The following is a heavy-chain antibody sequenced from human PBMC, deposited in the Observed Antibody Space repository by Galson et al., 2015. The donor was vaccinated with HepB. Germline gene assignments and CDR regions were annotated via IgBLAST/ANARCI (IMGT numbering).Heavy chain of an antibody. CDR1: GFTFSSYG. V-gene: IGHV3-30*02. Sequence: SLRLSCAASGFTFSSYGMLWVRQAPGKGLEWVAFIRYDGSNKYYADSVKGRFTISRDNSKNTLYLQMNSLRAEDTAVYYCAKDLSVGWELLGGFDYWGQGTLVTVSS. CDR2: IRYDGSNK. CDR3: AKDLSVGWELLGGFDY. J-gene: IGHJ4*02. D-gene: IGHD1-26*01.